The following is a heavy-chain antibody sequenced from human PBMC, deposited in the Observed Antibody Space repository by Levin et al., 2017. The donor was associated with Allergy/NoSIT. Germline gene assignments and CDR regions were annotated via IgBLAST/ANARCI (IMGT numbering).Heavy chain of an antibody. V-gene: IGHV3-23*01. Sequence: GESLKISCAASEFSFSSYAMSWVRQAPGKGLEWVSSISGSGSRIYCADSVKGRFSISRDNSKNTLFLQLNSLTAADTAIYYCAKAKFDYGGIKGPLDYWGQGTLVAVSS. CDR3: AKAKFDYGGIKGPLDY. D-gene: IGHD4-23*01. CDR2: ISGSGSRI. CDR1: EFSFSSYA. J-gene: IGHJ4*02.